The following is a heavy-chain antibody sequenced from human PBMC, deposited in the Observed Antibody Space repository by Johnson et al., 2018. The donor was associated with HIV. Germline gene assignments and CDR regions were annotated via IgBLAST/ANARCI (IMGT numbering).Heavy chain of an antibody. J-gene: IGHJ3*02. Sequence: VQLVESGGGLVQPGRSLRLSCVASGFTFDDYAMHWVRQAPGKGLEWVSGISWNSGSIGYADSVKGRFTISRDNAKNSLYLQMNSLRAEDTAVYYCAGGFHRGGAFDIWGQGKMGTVYS. D-gene: IGHD1-14*01. V-gene: IGHV3-9*01. CDR2: ISWNSGSI. CDR3: AGGFHRGGAFDI. CDR1: GFTFDDYA.